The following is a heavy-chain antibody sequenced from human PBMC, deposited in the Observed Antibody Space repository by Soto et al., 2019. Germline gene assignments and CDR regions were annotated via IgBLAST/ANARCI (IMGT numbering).Heavy chain of an antibody. CDR3: ANLIVFHSSYYHDY. V-gene: IGHV4-59*01. Sequence: SETLSLTCTVSGRPITGDYWGWIRQPPGKALEYIGHIYYTGSTRYNPSLTSRVTISLDTSREQFSLKLTSVTAADTAVYYCANLIVFHSSYYHDYWGHGTLVTVSS. CDR2: IYYTGST. J-gene: IGHJ4*01. D-gene: IGHD1-26*01. CDR1: GRPITGDY.